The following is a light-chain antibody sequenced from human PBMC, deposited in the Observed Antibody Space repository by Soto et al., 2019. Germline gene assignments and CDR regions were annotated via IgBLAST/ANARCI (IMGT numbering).Light chain of an antibody. CDR2: EVN. Sequence: QSALTQPPSASGSPGQSVTISCTGASSDVGGYSYVSWYQQHPGKAPKLMIYEVNKRPSGVPDRFSGSKSGNTASLTVSGLPDEDEADYYCSSYTGSNNVVFGGGTKLTVL. J-gene: IGLJ2*01. CDR1: SSDVGGYSY. V-gene: IGLV2-8*01. CDR3: SSYTGSNNVV.